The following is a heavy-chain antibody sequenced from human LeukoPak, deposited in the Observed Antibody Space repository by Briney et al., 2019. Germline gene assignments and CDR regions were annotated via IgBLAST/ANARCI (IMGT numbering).Heavy chain of an antibody. CDR3: ARDIVVVPAENDAFDI. J-gene: IGHJ3*02. V-gene: IGHV1-2*02. D-gene: IGHD2-2*01. Sequence: ASVQVSCKASGYTFTGYYMHWVLQAPGQGLLWMGWINPNSGGTNYAQKFQGRVTMTRDTSISTAYMELSRLRSDDTAVYYCARDIVVVPAENDAFDIWGQGTMVTVSS. CDR2: INPNSGGT. CDR1: GYTFTGYY.